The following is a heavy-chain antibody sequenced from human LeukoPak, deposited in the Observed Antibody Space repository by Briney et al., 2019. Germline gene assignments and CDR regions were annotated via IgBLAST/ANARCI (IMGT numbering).Heavy chain of an antibody. CDR2: TYYRSTWYN. CDR3: ARRLTQYDCFDP. J-gene: IGHJ5*02. V-gene: IGHV6-1*01. D-gene: IGHD2-2*01. Sequence: SQTLSLTCAISGDSVSSNSVTWNWIRQSPSRGLEWLGRTYYRSTWYNDYAVSVRGRITVNPHTSKNQFSLHPNSVTPEDTAVYYCARRLTQYDCFDPWGQGILVTVSS. CDR1: GDSVSSNSVT.